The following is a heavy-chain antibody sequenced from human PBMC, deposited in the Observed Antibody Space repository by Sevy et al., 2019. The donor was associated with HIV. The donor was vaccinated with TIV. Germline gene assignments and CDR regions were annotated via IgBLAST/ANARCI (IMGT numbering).Heavy chain of an antibody. V-gene: IGHV1-2*02. D-gene: IGHD4-17*01. CDR1: GYTFTGYY. Sequence: ASVKVSCKASGYTFTGYYMHWVRQAPGQGLEWMGWINPNSGGTNYAKKFQGRVTMTRDTSISTAYMELSRLRSDDTAVYYCARPHYGETITAGFDYWGQGTLVTVSS. J-gene: IGHJ4*02. CDR3: ARPHYGETITAGFDY. CDR2: INPNSGGT.